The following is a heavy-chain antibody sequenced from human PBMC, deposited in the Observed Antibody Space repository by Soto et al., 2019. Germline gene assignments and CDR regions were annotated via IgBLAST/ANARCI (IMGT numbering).Heavy chain of an antibody. J-gene: IGHJ4*02. CDR1: GFTFSSYA. CDR2: ISYDGSNK. Sequence: GGSLILSCAASGFTFSSYAMHWVRQAPGKGLEWVAVISYDGSNKYYADSVKGRFTISRDNSKNTLYLQMNSLRAEDTAVYYCARDSVAGGNDYWGQGTLVTVSS. D-gene: IGHD6-19*01. CDR3: ARDSVAGGNDY. V-gene: IGHV3-30-3*01.